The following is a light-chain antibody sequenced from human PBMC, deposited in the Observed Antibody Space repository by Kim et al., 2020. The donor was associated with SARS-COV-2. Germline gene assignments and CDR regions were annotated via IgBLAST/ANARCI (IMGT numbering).Light chain of an antibody. J-gene: IGKJ1*01. CDR1: QSISSW. CDR3: QQYNSYWT. Sequence: SAYVEDRVTSTSRDSQSISSWLAWYQQKPEKAPKPLIYKASSLESGVPSKFSGSGSGKEFTLTISSRQPDDFATYYCQQYNSYWTFGQGTKVDIK. V-gene: IGKV1-5*03. CDR2: KAS.